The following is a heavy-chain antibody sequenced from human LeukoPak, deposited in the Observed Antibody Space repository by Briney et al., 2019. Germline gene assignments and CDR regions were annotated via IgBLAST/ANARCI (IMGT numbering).Heavy chain of an antibody. D-gene: IGHD1-26*01. V-gene: IGHV3-23*01. CDR3: AKDLGRYRDNFFDY. CDR1: GFTFSSIA. Sequence: GGSLRLSCAASGFTFSSIAMSWVRQAPDKGLEWVSTISGSGGGTYYADSVKGRFTISRDDSKNTLYLQMNSLRADDTAVYYCAKDLGRYRDNFFDYWGQGNLVTVSS. J-gene: IGHJ4*02. CDR2: ISGSGGGT.